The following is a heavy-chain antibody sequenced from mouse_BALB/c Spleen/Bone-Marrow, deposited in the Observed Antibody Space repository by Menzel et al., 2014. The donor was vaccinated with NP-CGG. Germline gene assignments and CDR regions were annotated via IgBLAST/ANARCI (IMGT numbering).Heavy chain of an antibody. V-gene: IGHV1-14*01. D-gene: IGHD2-4*01. CDR1: GYTFTSYV. CDR2: INPYNDGT. J-gene: IGHJ2*01. CDR3: ARSMIGNYFDC. Sequence: QLQESGPELVKPGASVKMSCKASGYTFTSYVMHWVKQKSGQGLEWIGYINPYNDGTKYNEKFKGKATQTSDKSASTADMELSSLTSEDSAVYDCARSMIGNYFDCWGQGTTLTVSS.